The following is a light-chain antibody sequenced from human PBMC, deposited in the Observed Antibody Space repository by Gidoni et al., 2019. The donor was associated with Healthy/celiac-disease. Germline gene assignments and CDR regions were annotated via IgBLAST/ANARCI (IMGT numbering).Light chain of an antibody. CDR2: YDV. V-gene: IGLV1-36*01. Sequence: SVLTQPPSVSEAPRQRVTISCAGSSSNIGNRAVNWYQQVPGQAPKLLIYYDVLLPSGVSDRFSGSKSGTSASLAISVLQSEDEADYYCAAWDYSLNGWVFGGGTKLTVL. J-gene: IGLJ3*02. CDR3: AAWDYSLNGWV. CDR1: SSNIGNRA.